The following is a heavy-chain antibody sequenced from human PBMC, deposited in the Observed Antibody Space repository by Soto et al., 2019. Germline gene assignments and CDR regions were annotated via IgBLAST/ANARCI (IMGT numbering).Heavy chain of an antibody. CDR3: ARVKYSYGPTADAFDI. V-gene: IGHV1-69*02. CDR1: GGTFSSYT. D-gene: IGHD5-18*01. CDR2: IIPILGIV. J-gene: IGHJ3*02. Sequence: SVKVSCKASGGTFSSYTISWVRQAPGQGLEWMGRIIPILGIVNYAQKFQGRVTITADKSTSTAYMELSSLRSEDTAVYYCARVKYSYGPTADAFDIWGQGTMVTVSS.